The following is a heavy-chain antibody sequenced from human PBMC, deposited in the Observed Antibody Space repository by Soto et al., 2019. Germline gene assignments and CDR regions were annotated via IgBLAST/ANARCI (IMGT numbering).Heavy chain of an antibody. D-gene: IGHD5-12*01. Sequence: GGSLRLSCAASGFTFSDYWMNWVRQTPEKGLEYISRISPAGTLTIYADSVKGRFRIYRGNAKNTLYLQMHNLRADDTAVYYCTRDFLFSVYDWGQRT. J-gene: IGHJ4*02. CDR3: TRDFLFSVYD. CDR1: GFTFSDYW. CDR2: ISPAGTLT. V-gene: IGHV3-74*01.